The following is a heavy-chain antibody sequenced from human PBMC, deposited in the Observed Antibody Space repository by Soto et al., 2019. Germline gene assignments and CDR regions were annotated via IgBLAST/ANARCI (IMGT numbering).Heavy chain of an antibody. J-gene: IGHJ2*01. CDR3: AKDCSSTSCDDL. Sequence: EVQLLESGGGLVQPWGSLRLSCAASGFTFSTDAMSWVRQAPGKGLEWVSAISGSGGSRYYADSVKGRFTISRDNSKNTLYLQMNSLRAEDTAVYYCAKDCSSTSCDDLWGRGTLVTVSS. CDR1: GFTFSTDA. V-gene: IGHV3-23*01. CDR2: ISGSGGSR. D-gene: IGHD2-2*01.